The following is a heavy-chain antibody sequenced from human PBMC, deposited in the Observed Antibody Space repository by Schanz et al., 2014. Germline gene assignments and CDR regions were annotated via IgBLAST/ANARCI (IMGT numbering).Heavy chain of an antibody. J-gene: IGHJ4*02. CDR1: GFTFSTTG. Sequence: ARLVDSGGGVVQPGGSLRLSCAASGFTFSTTGMHWVRQAPGKGLVWVTYIRYDGINKYYADSVKGRFTVSRDNAKSTLFLQMDSLRPEDTAIYYCAKEWSPSFWGQGTLVTVSS. D-gene: IGHD1-26*01. CDR2: IRYDGINK. CDR3: AKEWSPSF. V-gene: IGHV3-30*02.